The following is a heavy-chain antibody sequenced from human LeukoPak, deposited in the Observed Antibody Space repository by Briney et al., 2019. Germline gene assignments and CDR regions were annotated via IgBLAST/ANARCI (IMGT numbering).Heavy chain of an antibody. CDR2: INHSGST. D-gene: IGHD2-2*01. CDR1: GGSFSGYY. V-gene: IGHV4-34*01. J-gene: IGHJ4*02. CDR3: AGILSSTSSVDY. Sequence: SETLSLTCAVYGGSFSGYYWSWIRQPPGKGLEWIGEINHSGSTHYNPSLKSRVTISVDTSKNQFSLKLSSVTAADTAVYYCAGILSSTSSVDYWGQGTLVTVSS.